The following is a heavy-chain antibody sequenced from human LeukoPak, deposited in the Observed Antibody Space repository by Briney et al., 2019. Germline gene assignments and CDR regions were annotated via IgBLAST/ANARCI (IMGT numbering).Heavy chain of an antibody. J-gene: IGHJ4*02. CDR2: ISYDGNNK. V-gene: IGHV3-30-3*01. CDR1: GFTFSSYA. D-gene: IGHD6-6*01. CDR3: ARVGRIAATRGYFDY. Sequence: GGSLRLSCAGSGFTFSSYAMHWVRQAPGKGLEWVAVISYDGNNKYYADSVKGRFTISRDNSKNTLYLQMNSLRAEDTAVYYCARVGRIAATRGYFDYWGQGTLVTVSS.